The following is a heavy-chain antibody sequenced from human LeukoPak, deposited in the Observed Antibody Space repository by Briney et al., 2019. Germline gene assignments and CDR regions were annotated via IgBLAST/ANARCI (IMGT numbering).Heavy chain of an antibody. CDR1: GFTFSSYA. CDR2: ISGSGGST. D-gene: IGHD3-22*01. CDR3: AKGSYYDSSGSFYFDY. J-gene: IGHJ4*02. V-gene: IGHV3-23*01. Sequence: PGGSLRLSCAASGFTFSSYAMSWVRQAPGKGLEWASAISGSGGSTYYADSVKGRFTISRDNSKNTLYVQVNSLGTEDTAAYYCAKGSYYDSSGSFYFDYWGQGTLVTVSS.